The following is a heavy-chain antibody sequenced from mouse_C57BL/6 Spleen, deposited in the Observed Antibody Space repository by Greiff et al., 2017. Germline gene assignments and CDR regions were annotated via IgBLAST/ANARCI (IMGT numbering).Heavy chain of an antibody. Sequence: QVQLQQPGAELVKPGASVKLSCKASGYTFTSYWMHWVKPRPGQGLEWIGMIHPNSGSTNYNEKFKSKATLTVDKSSSTAYMQLSSLTSEDSAVXYCARKKDGYDGFAYWGQGTLVTVSA. J-gene: IGHJ3*01. CDR2: IHPNSGST. V-gene: IGHV1-64*01. D-gene: IGHD2-2*01. CDR3: ARKKDGYDGFAY. CDR1: GYTFTSYW.